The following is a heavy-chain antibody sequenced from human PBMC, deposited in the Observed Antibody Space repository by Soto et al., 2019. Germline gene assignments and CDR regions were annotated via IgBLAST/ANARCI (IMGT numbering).Heavy chain of an antibody. CDR3: ATEIDGTTVTSLDY. J-gene: IGHJ4*02. Sequence: ASVKVSCKASGYTFSGSVMHWVRQAPGQRLEWMGWINADNGNTKYSQKFQGRVAITRDTSASTAYMELSSLRSEDTTMYYCATEIDGTTVTSLDYWGQGTLVTVSS. CDR1: GYTFSGSV. V-gene: IGHV1-3*01. CDR2: INADNGNT. D-gene: IGHD4-17*01.